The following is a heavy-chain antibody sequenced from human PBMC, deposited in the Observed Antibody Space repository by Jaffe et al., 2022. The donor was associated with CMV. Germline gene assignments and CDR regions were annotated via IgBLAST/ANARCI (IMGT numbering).Heavy chain of an antibody. CDR3: TTDLVNAAIKMYAFDI. D-gene: IGHD3-9*01. Sequence: EVQLVESGGGLVKPGGSLRLSCAASGFTFSNAWMSWVRQAPGKGLEWVGRIKSKTDGGTTDYAAPVKGRFTISRDDSKNTLYLQMNSLKTEDTAVYYCTTDLVNAAIKMYAFDIWGQGTMVTVSS. CDR2: IKSKTDGGTT. CDR1: GFTFSNAW. J-gene: IGHJ3*02. V-gene: IGHV3-15*01.